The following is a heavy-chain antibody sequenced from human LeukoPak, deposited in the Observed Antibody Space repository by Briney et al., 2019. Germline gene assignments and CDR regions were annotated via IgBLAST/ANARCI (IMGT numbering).Heavy chain of an antibody. CDR1: GFTFSSYA. J-gene: IGHJ4*02. CDR2: ISYDGSNK. D-gene: IGHD5-18*01. V-gene: IGHV3-30-3*01. CDR3: ARGLGGYSYGHDPFDY. Sequence: PGRSLRLSCAASGFTFSSYAMHWVRQAPGKGLELVAVISYDGSNKYYADSVKGRFTISRDNSKNTLYLQMNSLRAEDTAVYYCARGLGGYSYGHDPFDYWGQGTLVTVSS.